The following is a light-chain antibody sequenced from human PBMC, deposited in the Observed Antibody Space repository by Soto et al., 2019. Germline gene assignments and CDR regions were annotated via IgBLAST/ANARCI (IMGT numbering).Light chain of an antibody. CDR1: QSVSSN. Sequence: IVLTQCPTALSVSPGERPTHASRAIQSVSSNLAWYQQKPGQAPRLLIFGASTRATGIPARFSGSGSGTEFTLTISSLQSEDFAVYYCQQYNNLLRTFGEGTKVDIK. CDR3: QQYNNLLRT. J-gene: IGKJ1*01. CDR2: GAS. V-gene: IGKV3-15*01.